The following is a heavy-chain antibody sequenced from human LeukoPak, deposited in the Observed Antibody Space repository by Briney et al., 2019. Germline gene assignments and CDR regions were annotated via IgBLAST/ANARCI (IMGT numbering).Heavy chain of an antibody. CDR1: GGSISSSSYY. Sequence: SETLSLTCTVSGGSISSSSYYWSWIRQPPGKGLEWIGYIYYSGSTNYNPSLKSRVTISVDTSKNQFSLKLSSVTAADTAVYYCAAGPWSYGGNPEGIDYWGQGTLVTVSS. D-gene: IGHD4-23*01. CDR3: AAGPWSYGGNPEGIDY. J-gene: IGHJ4*02. CDR2: IYYSGST. V-gene: IGHV4-61*01.